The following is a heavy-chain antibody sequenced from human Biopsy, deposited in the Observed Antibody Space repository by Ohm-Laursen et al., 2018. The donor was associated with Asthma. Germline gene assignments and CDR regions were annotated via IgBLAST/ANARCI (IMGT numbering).Heavy chain of an antibody. CDR2: ISGSGGST. CDR1: GFTFSSYA. Sequence: GSLRLSCAASGFTFSSYAMSWVRQPPGKGLEWVSTISGSGGSTYYADSAKGRFTISRDNSKNTLYLQMNSLRAEDTAVYYCARESSVAGSSDFDYWGQGTLVTVSS. CDR3: ARESSVAGSSDFDY. V-gene: IGHV3-23*01. J-gene: IGHJ4*02. D-gene: IGHD6-19*01.